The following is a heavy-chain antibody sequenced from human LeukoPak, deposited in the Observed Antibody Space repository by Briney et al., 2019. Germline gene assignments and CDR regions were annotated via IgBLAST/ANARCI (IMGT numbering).Heavy chain of an antibody. CDR3: ARWRWHMYYLDY. V-gene: IGHV4-39*07. CDR1: GGSISSSSYY. J-gene: IGHJ4*02. CDR2: INHSGST. Sequence: KPSETLSLTCTVSGGSISSSSYYWGWIRQPPGKGLEWIGEINHSGSTNYNPSLKSRVTISVDTSKNQFSLKLSSVTAADTAVYYCARWRWHMYYLDYWGQGTLVTVSS. D-gene: IGHD2-21*01.